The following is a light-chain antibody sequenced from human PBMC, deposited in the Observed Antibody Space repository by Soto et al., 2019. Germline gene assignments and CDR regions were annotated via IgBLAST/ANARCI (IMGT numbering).Light chain of an antibody. CDR1: SSDVGGYNY. Sequence: QSALTQPASVSGSPGQSITISCTGTSSDVGGYNYVSWYQQHPGKAPKLMIYEVSNRPSGVSNRFSGSKSGNTASLTIFGLQAEDEADYYCRSYTSSSTLVFGGGTKLTVL. CDR3: RSYTSSSTLV. J-gene: IGLJ3*02. CDR2: EVS. V-gene: IGLV2-14*01.